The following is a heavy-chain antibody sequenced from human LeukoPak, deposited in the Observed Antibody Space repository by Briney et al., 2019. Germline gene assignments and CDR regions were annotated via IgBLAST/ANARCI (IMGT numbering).Heavy chain of an antibody. D-gene: IGHD6-13*01. CDR2: ISYDGSKK. CDR3: ARGAGGSSSWSTIRYVDC. V-gene: IGHV3-30-3*01. CDR1: GFTFSNYA. Sequence: GGSLRLSCAASGFTFSNYAMHWVRQAPGKGLEWMTGISYDGSKKYSAGSVTGRFTISRDNSENTLYLQMNSLRVEDTAVYYCARGAGGSSSWSTIRYVDCWGQGTLVTVSS. J-gene: IGHJ4*02.